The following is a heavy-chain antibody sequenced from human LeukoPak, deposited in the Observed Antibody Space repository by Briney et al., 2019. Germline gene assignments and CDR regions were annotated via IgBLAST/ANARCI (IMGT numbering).Heavy chain of an antibody. V-gene: IGHV4-39*07. J-gene: IGHJ5*02. Sequence: PSETLSLTCTVSGGCISSSSYYWGWIRQPPGKGLEWIGSIYYSGRTYYNPSLKSRVTISVDTSKNQFSLKLSSVTAADTAVYYCASTTGQLAKNWFDPWGQGTLVTVSS. CDR2: IYYSGRT. CDR3: ASTTGQLAKNWFDP. D-gene: IGHD6-13*01. CDR1: GGCISSSSYY.